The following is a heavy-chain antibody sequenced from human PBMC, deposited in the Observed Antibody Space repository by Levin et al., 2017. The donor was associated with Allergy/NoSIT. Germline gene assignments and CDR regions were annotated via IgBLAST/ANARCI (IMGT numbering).Heavy chain of an antibody. CDR2: ISTSSNYI. CDR3: ARGGRITGTTGA. J-gene: IGHJ5*02. V-gene: IGHV3-21*01. Sequence: GASVKVSCAASGFTFSSYRMNWVRQAPGQGLEWVSSISTSSNYIYYADSVKGRFTISRDNAKNSLYLQMNSLRAEDTAVYYCARGGRITGTTGAWGQGTLVAVSS. CDR1: GFTFSSYR. D-gene: IGHD1-7*01.